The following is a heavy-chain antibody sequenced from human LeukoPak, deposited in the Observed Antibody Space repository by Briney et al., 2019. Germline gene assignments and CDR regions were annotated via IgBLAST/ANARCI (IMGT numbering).Heavy chain of an antibody. V-gene: IGHV3-21*01. J-gene: IGHJ4*02. CDR2: ISSSSNYI. CDR3: ATKPAWYYFDY. D-gene: IGHD2-8*01. Sequence: PGGSLRLSCAASGFTFSSYWMHWVRQAPGKGLEWVSSISSSSNYIYYADSVKGRFTISRDNAKNSLYLQMNSLRAEDTAVYYCATKPAWYYFDYWGQGTLVTVSS. CDR1: GFTFSSYW.